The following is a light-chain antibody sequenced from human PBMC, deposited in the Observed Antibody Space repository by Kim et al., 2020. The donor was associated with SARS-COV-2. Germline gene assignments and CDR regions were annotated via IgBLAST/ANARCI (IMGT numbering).Light chain of an antibody. CDR2: GAS. V-gene: IGKV3-20*01. J-gene: IGKJ1*01. Sequence: EIVLTQSPGTLSLSPGERATLSCRASQSVSSSYVAWYQQKPGQAPRLLIYGASSRATGIPDRFSGSGSGTDFTLTISRLEPEDFAVYYCQQYGSSPRTFGQGTKVDIE. CDR1: QSVSSSY. CDR3: QQYGSSPRT.